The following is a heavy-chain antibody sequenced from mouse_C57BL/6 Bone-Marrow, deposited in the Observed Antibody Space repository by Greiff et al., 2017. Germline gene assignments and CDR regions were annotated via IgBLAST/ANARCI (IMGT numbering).Heavy chain of an antibody. V-gene: IGHV3-6*01. CDR3: ASLWCYYAMDY. CDR1: GYSITSGYY. CDR2: ISYDGRN. Sequence: EVQLVESGPGLVKPSQSLSLTCSVTGYSITSGYYWNWIRQFPGNKLEWMGYISYDGRNNYNPSLKNLNSFTRAPSQNPFFLKLNTVTTEDAATYYCASLWCYYAMDYWGQGTSVTVSS. D-gene: IGHD1-1*02. J-gene: IGHJ4*01.